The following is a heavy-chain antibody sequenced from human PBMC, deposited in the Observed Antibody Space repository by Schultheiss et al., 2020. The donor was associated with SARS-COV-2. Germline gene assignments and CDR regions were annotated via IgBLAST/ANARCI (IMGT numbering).Heavy chain of an antibody. CDR1: GFTFSSYA. J-gene: IGHJ5*02. CDR3: ARPYYDFWSGYYTDWFDP. CDR2: ISYDGSNK. D-gene: IGHD3-3*01. V-gene: IGHV3-30*01. Sequence: GGSLRLSCAASGFTFSSYAMHWVRQAPGKGLEWVAVISYDGSNKYYADSVKGRFTISRDNSKNTLYLQMNSLRAEDTAVYYCARPYYDFWSGYYTDWFDPWGQGTLVTVSS.